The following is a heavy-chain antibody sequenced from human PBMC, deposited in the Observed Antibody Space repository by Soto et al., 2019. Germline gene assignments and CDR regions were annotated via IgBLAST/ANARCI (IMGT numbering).Heavy chain of an antibody. CDR3: ARLGIAVAGVFDY. Sequence: HPGGSLRLSCAASGFTVSSNYMSWVRQAPGKGLEWVSVIYSGGSTYYADSVKGRFTISRDNSKNTLYLQMNSLRAEDTAVYYCARLGIAVAGVFDYRGQGSLVIVSS. J-gene: IGHJ4*02. CDR1: GFTVSSNY. D-gene: IGHD6-19*01. V-gene: IGHV3-53*01. CDR2: IYSGGST.